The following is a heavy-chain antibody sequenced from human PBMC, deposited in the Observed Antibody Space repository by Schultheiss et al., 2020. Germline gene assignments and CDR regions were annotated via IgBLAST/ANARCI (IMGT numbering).Heavy chain of an antibody. D-gene: IGHD3-22*01. V-gene: IGHV3-30*01. CDR3: GRGDHYYDSSGYYPAASH. J-gene: IGHJ4*02. CDR1: GFTFSTYA. CDR2: ISFDGSDK. Sequence: GGSLRLSCAASGFTFSTYAMHWVRQAPGKGLEWVAVISFDGSDKYSADSVKGRFTISRDNSKNTLYLQMNSLRAEDTAVYYCGRGDHYYDSSGYYPAASHWGLGTLVTVSS.